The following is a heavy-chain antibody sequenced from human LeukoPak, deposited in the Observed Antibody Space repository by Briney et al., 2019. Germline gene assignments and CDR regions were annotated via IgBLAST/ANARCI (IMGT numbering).Heavy chain of an antibody. Sequence: SETLSLTCTVSGVSVSNSNFYWGWIRRPPGKGPEFIGSMHYSGSTYYNPSLKSRVAVFVDTSKNQFSLNLRFVTDAHTAVYYCARGVYCSSASCYWDWGQGTLVTVSS. J-gene: IGHJ4*02. CDR3: ARGVYCSSASCYWD. D-gene: IGHD2-2*01. CDR1: GVSVSNSNFY. V-gene: IGHV4-39*02. CDR2: MHYSGST.